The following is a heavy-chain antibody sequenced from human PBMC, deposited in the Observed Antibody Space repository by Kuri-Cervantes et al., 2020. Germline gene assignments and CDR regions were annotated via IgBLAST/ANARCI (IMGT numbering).Heavy chain of an antibody. J-gene: IGHJ4*02. CDR3: ARDWGYCSGGSCYNSDY. CDR2: IQQDGSVK. CDR1: GLTFISYW. V-gene: IGHV3-7*01. Sequence: SCAASGLTFISYWRNWVRQAPGKGLEWVATIQQDGSVKYYLDSVKGRFTISRDNADNSLYLQMNSLRAEDTAVYYCARDWGYCSGGSCYNSDYWGQGTLVTVSS. D-gene: IGHD2-15*01.